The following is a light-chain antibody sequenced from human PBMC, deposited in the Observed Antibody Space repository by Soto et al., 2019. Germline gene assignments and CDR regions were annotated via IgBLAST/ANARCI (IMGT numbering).Light chain of an antibody. J-gene: IGKJ4*01. CDR2: DAS. CDR3: QQFDNLPPI. V-gene: IGKV1-33*01. Sequence: DIQMTQSPSSLSASVGDRVTITCQASQDISKYLNWYQQKPGKAPKLLIYDASNLEIGVPSRFSGSGFGTDFTFTISSLQPEDIAKYYCQQFDNLPPIFGGGTKVEIK. CDR1: QDISKY.